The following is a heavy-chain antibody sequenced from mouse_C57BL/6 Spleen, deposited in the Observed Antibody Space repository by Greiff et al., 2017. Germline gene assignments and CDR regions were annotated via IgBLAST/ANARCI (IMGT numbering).Heavy chain of an antibody. CDR1: GYTFTSYW. D-gene: IGHD1-1*01. J-gene: IGHJ2*01. Sequence: QVQLQQPGAELVKPGASVKLSCKASGYTFTSYWMQWVKQRPGQGLEWIGEIDPSDSYTNYNQKFKGKAIFTVDTSSSTAYMQLSSLTSEDSAVYYCARRGYGSSYGRDYWGQGTTLTVSS. CDR3: ARRGYGSSYGRDY. CDR2: IDPSDSYT. V-gene: IGHV1-50*01.